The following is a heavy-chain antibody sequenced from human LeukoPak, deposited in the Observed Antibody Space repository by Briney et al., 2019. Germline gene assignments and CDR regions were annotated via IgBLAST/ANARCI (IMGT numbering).Heavy chain of an antibody. CDR1: GFTFSSYA. CDR3: ASFPSPLRYFDWLLYPPKFAFDI. J-gene: IGHJ3*02. V-gene: IGHV3-30-3*01. Sequence: GGSLRLSCAASGFTFSSYAMHWVRQAPGKGLEWVAVISYDGSNKYYADSVKGRFTISRDNSKNTLYLQMNSLRAEDTAVYYCASFPSPLRYFDWLLYPPKFAFDIWGQGTMVTASS. CDR2: ISYDGSNK. D-gene: IGHD3-9*01.